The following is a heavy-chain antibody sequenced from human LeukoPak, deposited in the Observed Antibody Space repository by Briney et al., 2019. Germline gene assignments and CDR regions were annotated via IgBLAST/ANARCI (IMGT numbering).Heavy chain of an antibody. V-gene: IGHV4-34*01. CDR3: ARGRHDITMIVVVTTSVSYYLDV. J-gene: IGHJ6*03. CDR1: GGSFSGYH. Sequence: SETLSLTYAVYGGSFSGYHWTWIRQSPGKGLEWIGDINPSGSTYYNPSLKSRLTISVDTSKNQFSLKLRSVTAADTAVYYCARGRHDITMIVVVTTSVSYYLDVWGKGTTVTVS. D-gene: IGHD3-22*01. CDR2: INPSGST.